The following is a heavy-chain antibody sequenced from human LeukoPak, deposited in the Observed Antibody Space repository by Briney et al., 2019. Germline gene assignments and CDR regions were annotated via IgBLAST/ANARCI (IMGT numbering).Heavy chain of an antibody. V-gene: IGHV4-30-4*01. CDR2: IYYSGST. CDR1: GGSISSGDYY. CDR3: ARGGDSSGYYSSDY. J-gene: IGHJ4*02. D-gene: IGHD3-22*01. Sequence: PPQTLSLTCTVSGGSISSGDYYWSWIRQPPGKGLEWIGYIYYSGSTYYNPSLKRRVTISVDTSKNQFSLKLSSVTAADTAVYYCARGGDSSGYYSSDYWGQGTLVTVSS.